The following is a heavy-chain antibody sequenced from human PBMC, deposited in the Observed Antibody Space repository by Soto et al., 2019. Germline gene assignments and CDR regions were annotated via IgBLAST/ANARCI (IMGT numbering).Heavy chain of an antibody. Sequence: SVKVSCQASGGTFSRNTISWVRQAPGQGLEWMGGIMPIFGSANYAQKLQGRVTITADENTRTVYMELSRLRSEDTAVYYCARQFDSDTTGYYYAYWGQGTLVTVSS. V-gene: IGHV1-69*13. J-gene: IGHJ4*02. D-gene: IGHD3-22*01. CDR2: IMPIFGSA. CDR1: GGTFSRNT. CDR3: ARQFDSDTTGYYYAY.